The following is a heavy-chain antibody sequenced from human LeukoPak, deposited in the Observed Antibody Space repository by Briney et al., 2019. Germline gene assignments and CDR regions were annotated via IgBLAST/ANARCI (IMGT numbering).Heavy chain of an antibody. CDR2: ISYDGSNK. D-gene: IGHD6-13*01. J-gene: IGHJ4*02. V-gene: IGHV3-30*18. CDR3: AKDNPAQQQLVLRIGLTFDY. Sequence: AGGSLRLSCAASGFTFSSYGMHWVRQAPGKGLEWVAVISYDGSNKYYADSVKGRFTISRDNSKNTLYLQMNSLRAEDTAVYYCAKDNPAQQQLVLRIGLTFDYWGQGTLVTVSS. CDR1: GFTFSSYG.